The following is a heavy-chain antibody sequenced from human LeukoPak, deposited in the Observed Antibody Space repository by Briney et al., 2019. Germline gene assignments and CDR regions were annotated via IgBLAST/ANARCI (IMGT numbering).Heavy chain of an antibody. CDR2: IYTGGST. J-gene: IGHJ2*01. Sequence: GGSLRPSCAASGFIVSDHYMNWVRQTPGKGLEWVSSIYTGGSTYYADSVKGRFTISRDNSKNTLYLQMNRLRAEDTAVYYCARDRPYGSGRAGDFDLWGRGTLVTVSS. CDR1: GFIVSDHY. CDR3: ARDRPYGSGRAGDFDL. D-gene: IGHD3-10*01. V-gene: IGHV3-53*01.